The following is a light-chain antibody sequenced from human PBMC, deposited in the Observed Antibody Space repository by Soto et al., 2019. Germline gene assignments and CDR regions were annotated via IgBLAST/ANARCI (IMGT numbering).Light chain of an antibody. Sequence: DVQMTQSPSTLSASVGGRVTITCRASQSIINWLAWYQQKPGKAPKLLIYGASSLESGVPSRFSGSGSGTEFTLTITNLQPDDFATYYCYQYYSFSGTFGQGTKV. CDR1: QSIINW. J-gene: IGKJ1*01. CDR3: YQYYSFSGT. V-gene: IGKV1-5*01. CDR2: GAS.